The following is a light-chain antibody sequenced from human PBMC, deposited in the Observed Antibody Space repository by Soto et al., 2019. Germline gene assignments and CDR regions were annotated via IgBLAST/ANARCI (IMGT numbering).Light chain of an antibody. CDR2: DAS. V-gene: IGKV3-11*01. Sequence: EIVLTQSPATLSLSPGERATLSCRASQSVSSYLAWYQQKPGQAPRLLIYDASNRATGIPARFSGSGSGTDFTRTLSSLEPEDFAVYYCQQRSNWPGFGQGTRLEIK. CDR1: QSVSSY. J-gene: IGKJ5*01. CDR3: QQRSNWPG.